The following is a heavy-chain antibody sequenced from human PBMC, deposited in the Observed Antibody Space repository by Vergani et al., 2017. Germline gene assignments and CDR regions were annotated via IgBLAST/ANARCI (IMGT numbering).Heavy chain of an antibody. CDR2: INWHGGST. CDR1: GFTFDDYG. CDR3: AKGGEYYDSSGYDY. J-gene: IGHJ4*02. V-gene: IGHV3-20*04. Sequence: EVQLVESGGGVVRPGGSLRLSCAASGFTFDDYGMSWVRQGPGKGLEWVSGINWHGGSTGYADCVKGRFTISRDNAKNSLYLQMNSLRAEDTAVYYCAKGGEYYDSSGYDYWGQGTLVTVSS. D-gene: IGHD3-22*01.